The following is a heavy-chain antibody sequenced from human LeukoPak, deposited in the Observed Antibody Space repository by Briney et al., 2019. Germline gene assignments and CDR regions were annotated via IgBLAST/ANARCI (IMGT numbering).Heavy chain of an antibody. D-gene: IGHD2-8*01. CDR3: ARLKDDVTKLDY. V-gene: IGHV3-7*01. CDR1: GFTLSTYW. Sequence: GGSLRLSCAASGFTLSTYWMSWVRQAPGKGPEWVANINQDGGEKLYVDSVQGRFTISRDNTKNSLFLQMNSLRGEDTAVYYCARLKDDVTKLDYWGQGTLVTVSS. J-gene: IGHJ4*02. CDR2: INQDGGEK.